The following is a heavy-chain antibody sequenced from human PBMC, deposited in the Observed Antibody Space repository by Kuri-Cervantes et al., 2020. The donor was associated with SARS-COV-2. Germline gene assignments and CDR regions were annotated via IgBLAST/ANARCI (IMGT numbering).Heavy chain of an antibody. CDR3: ARGDGRAARLVY. CDR2: INHSGST. Sequence: SETQSLTCAVYGGSFSGYYWSWIRQPPGKGLEWIGEINHSGSTNYNPSLKSRVTISVDTSKNQFSLKLSSVTAADTAVYYCARGDGRAARLVYWGQGTLVTVSS. J-gene: IGHJ4*02. CDR1: GGSFSGYY. D-gene: IGHD6-6*01. V-gene: IGHV4-34*01.